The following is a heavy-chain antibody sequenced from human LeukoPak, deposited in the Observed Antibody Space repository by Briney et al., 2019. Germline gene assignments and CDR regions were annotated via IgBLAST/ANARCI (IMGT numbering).Heavy chain of an antibody. J-gene: IGHJ4*02. Sequence: GASVKVSCKASGYTFTGYYMHWVRQAPGQGLEWMEWINPNSGGTNYAQKFQGRVTMTRDTSIDTAYMDLSRLRSDDTAVYYCARGDYDIVTGWPYWGQGTLVTVSS. CDR1: GYTFTGYY. CDR3: ARGDYDIVTGWPY. D-gene: IGHD3-9*01. CDR2: INPNSGGT. V-gene: IGHV1-2*02.